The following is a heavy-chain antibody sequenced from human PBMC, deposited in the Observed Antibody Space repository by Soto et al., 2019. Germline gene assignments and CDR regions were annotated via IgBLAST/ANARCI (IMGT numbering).Heavy chain of an antibody. CDR1: GGTFSSYA. CDR3: ARGPPYCSGGSCSSYGMDV. CDR2: IIPIFGTA. V-gene: IGHV1-69*13. D-gene: IGHD2-15*01. Sequence: SVKVSCKASGGTFSSYAISWVRQAPGQGLEWMGGIIPIFGTANYAQKFQGRVTITADESTSTAYMELSSLRSEDTAVYYCARGPPYCSGGSCSSYGMDVWGQGTTVTVSS. J-gene: IGHJ6*02.